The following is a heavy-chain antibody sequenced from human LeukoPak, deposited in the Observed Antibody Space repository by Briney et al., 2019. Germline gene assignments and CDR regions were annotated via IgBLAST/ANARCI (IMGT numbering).Heavy chain of an antibody. CDR1: GGSLFGFY. CDR3: ARDYGGLYYMDV. V-gene: IGHV4-4*07. CDR2: IYTSGST. D-gene: IGHD3-16*01. J-gene: IGHJ6*03. Sequence: PSETLSLTCTVSGGSLFGFYWSWIRQPAGKGLEWIGRIYTSGSTYYTPSLKSRVTMSVDTSRNQFSLKLSSVTAADTAVYYCARDYGGLYYMDVWGKGTTVTVSS.